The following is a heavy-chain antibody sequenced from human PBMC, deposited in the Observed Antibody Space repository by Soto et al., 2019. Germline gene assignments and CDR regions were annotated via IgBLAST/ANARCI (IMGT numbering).Heavy chain of an antibody. CDR1: GYIFTSYW. D-gene: IGHD2-2*01. J-gene: IGHJ3*02. Sequence: GESLKISCNGSGYIFTSYWIGWVRQMPGKGLEWMGIIYPGDSDTRYSPSFQGQVTISADKSISTAYLQWSSLKASDTAMYYCARHHCSSTSCYSDIWGQGTMVTVSS. CDR3: ARHHCSSTSCYSDI. CDR2: IYPGDSDT. V-gene: IGHV5-51*01.